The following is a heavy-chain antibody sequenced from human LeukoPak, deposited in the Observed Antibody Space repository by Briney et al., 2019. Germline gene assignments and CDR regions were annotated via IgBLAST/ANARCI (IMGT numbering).Heavy chain of an antibody. CDR2: IWYDGSSK. CDR1: GFTFSSYG. V-gene: IGHV3-33*01. CDR3: ARDNRGVKAFDY. Sequence: SGGSLRLSCAASGFTFSSYGMHWVRQAPGKGLEWVAVIWYDGSSKYYADSVKGRFTISRDNSKNTLYLQMNSLRAEDTAVYYCARDNRGVKAFDYWGQGTLVTVSS. D-gene: IGHD3-10*01. J-gene: IGHJ4*02.